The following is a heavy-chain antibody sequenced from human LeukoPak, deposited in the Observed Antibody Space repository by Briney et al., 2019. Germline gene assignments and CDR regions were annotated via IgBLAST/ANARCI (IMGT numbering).Heavy chain of an antibody. CDR3: ASTRGEPYFDY. Sequence: SETLSLTCTVSGGSISTYYWSWIRQPAGKGLEWIGRIYTSGSTNYNPSLKSRVTMSVDTSKNQVPLKLSSLTAADTAVYYCASTRGEPYFDYWGQGTLVTVSS. V-gene: IGHV4-4*07. D-gene: IGHD1-14*01. J-gene: IGHJ4*02. CDR1: GGSISTYY. CDR2: IYTSGST.